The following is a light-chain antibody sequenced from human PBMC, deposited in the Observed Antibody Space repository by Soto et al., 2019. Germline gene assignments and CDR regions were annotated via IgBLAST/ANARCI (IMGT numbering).Light chain of an antibody. CDR3: QQRSNWPST. CDR2: DAS. Sequence: DIGLTQSPATLSLSPGERATLSCRASQSVSSSLAWYQQKPGQAPRLLIYDASNRATGIPARFSGSGSGTDFTLTISSLEPEDFAVYYCQQRSNWPSTFGQGTKLEIK. V-gene: IGKV3-11*01. CDR1: QSVSSS. J-gene: IGKJ2*01.